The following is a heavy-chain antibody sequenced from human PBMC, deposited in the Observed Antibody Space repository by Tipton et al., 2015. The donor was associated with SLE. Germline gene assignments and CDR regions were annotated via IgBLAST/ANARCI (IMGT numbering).Heavy chain of an antibody. D-gene: IGHD3-3*01. V-gene: IGHV1-8*01. J-gene: IGHJ4*02. CDR1: GYTFTSYD. CDR2: MNPNSGNT. CDR3: ARGPSWSGYYYYFDY. Sequence: QVQLVQSGAEVKKPGAAVKVSCKASGYTFTSYDINWVRQATGQGLEWMGWMNPNSGNTGYAQKFQGRVTITRNPSISTAYMELSSRRSEDTAVYYCARGPSWSGYYYYFDYWGQGTLVTVSS.